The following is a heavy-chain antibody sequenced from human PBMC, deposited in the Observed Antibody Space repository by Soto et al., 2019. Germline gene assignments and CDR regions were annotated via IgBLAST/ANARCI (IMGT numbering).Heavy chain of an antibody. CDR1: GVSISSGGYY. CDR3: ARAMVRGVIHSYYYGMDV. Sequence: PSETLSLTCTVSGVSISSGGYYWRWIRPHPGKGLEWIGYIYYSGSTYYNPSLKSRVTISVDTSKNQFSLKLSSVTAADTAVYYCARAMVRGVIHSYYYGMDVWGQGTTVTVSS. V-gene: IGHV4-31*03. J-gene: IGHJ6*02. D-gene: IGHD3-10*01. CDR2: IYYSGST.